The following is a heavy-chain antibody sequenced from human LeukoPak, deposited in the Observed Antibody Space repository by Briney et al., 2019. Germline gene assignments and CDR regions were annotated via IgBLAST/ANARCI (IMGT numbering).Heavy chain of an antibody. CDR3: ARTSHPHGSSWLFDY. CDR1: GGSISSYY. J-gene: IGHJ4*02. Sequence: SETLSLTCIVSGGSISSYYWNWIRQPPGKELEWIGYIYFSGSTNYNPSLKSRVTISVDTSRNKFSLQLSSVTAADTAVHYCARTSHPHGSSWLFDYWGQGPLVTVSS. CDR2: IYFSGST. V-gene: IGHV4-59*01. D-gene: IGHD6-13*01.